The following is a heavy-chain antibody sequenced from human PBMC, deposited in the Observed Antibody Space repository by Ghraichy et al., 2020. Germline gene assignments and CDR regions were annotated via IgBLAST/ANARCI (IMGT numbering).Heavy chain of an antibody. CDR2: IYYSGST. J-gene: IGHJ6*02. CDR3: AREPRYCSSTSCYFYGMDV. CDR1: GGSISSSSYY. Sequence: SETLSLTCTVSGGSISSSSYYWGWIRQPPGKGLEWIGSIYYSGSTYYNPSLKSRVTISVDTSKNQFSLKLSSVTAADTAVYYCAREPRYCSSTSCYFYGMDVWGQGTTVTVSS. V-gene: IGHV4-39*01. D-gene: IGHD2-2*01.